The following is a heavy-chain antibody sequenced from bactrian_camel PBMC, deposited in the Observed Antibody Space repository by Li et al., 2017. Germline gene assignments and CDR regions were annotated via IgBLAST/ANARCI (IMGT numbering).Heavy chain of an antibody. J-gene: IGHJ4*01. CDR1: GYTYSNLC. CDR3: AAVAEGRTVEGGVSLWTLFESGY. CDR2: IDTDGRTT. Sequence: HVQLVESGGGSVQSGGSLTLSCTAAGYTYSNLCLAWFRQAPGKGREEVASIDTDGRTTYAAHAKDRFVISRDNHKSTLTLEMTSLRPDDTAMYYCAAVAEGRTVEGGVSLWTLFESGYWGQGTQVTVS. V-gene: IGHV3S1*01. D-gene: IGHD3*01.